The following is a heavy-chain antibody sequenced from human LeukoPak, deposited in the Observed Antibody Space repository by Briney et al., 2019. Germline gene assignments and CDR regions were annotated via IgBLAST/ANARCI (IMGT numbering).Heavy chain of an antibody. J-gene: IGHJ3*02. CDR1: RFTFSSYS. Sequence: KPGGSLRLSCAASRFTFSSYSMNWVRQAPGKGLEWVSSISSSGSYIYYADSVKGRFTISRDNAKNSLYLQMNSLRAEDTAVYYCARDPEDYYDSSDYYDGFDIWGQGTMVTVSS. CDR3: ARDPEDYYDSSDYYDGFDI. D-gene: IGHD3-22*01. CDR2: ISSSGSYI. V-gene: IGHV3-21*01.